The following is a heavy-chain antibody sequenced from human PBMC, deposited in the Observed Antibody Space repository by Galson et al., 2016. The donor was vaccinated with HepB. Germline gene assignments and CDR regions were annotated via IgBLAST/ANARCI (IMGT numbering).Heavy chain of an antibody. D-gene: IGHD2-8*02. CDR1: GVICSTCG. V-gene: IGHV3-23*01. CDR2: ISGDGINT. CDR3: AKDAGGAIMIDS. J-gene: IGHJ5*01. Sequence: SLRLSCAASGVICSTCGTAWVRQAPGKGLEWVSSISGDGINTHYADSVKGRFIISRDNSKNMVHLQMNSLRAEDTAVYYCAKDAGGAIMIDSWGHGTLVTGSS.